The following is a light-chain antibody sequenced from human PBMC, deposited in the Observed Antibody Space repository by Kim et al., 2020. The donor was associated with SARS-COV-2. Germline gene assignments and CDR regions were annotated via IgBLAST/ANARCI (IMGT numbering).Light chain of an antibody. Sequence: VPQRQTDSITCSGDKLGDKYACWYRQKPGQSPVLVIYQDSKRPSGIPERFSGSNSGNTATLTISGTQAMDEADYYCQAWDSSTWVFGVGTQLTVL. CDR3: QAWDSSTWV. V-gene: IGLV3-1*01. CDR1: KLGDKY. J-gene: IGLJ3*02. CDR2: QDS.